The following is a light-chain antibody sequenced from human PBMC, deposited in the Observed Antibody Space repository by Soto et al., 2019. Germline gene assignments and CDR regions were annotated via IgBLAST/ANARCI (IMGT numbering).Light chain of an antibody. J-gene: IGLJ2*01. Sequence: QAVVTQEPSLTVSPGGTVTLTCGSSTGAVASGHYPYWFQQRPGQAPRTLIYDTNNKHSWTPARFSGSLLGGKAALTLSGAQPEDEAEYYCLLYSRCVRVFGGGTKLTVL. CDR2: DTN. V-gene: IGLV7-46*01. CDR1: TGAVASGHY. CDR3: LLYSRCVRV.